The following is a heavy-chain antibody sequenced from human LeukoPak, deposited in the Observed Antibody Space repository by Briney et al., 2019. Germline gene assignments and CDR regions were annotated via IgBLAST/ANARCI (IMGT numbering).Heavy chain of an antibody. CDR2: IYYSGST. CDR3: ARERTYYDFWSGYYPMGYFDY. CDR1: GGSISSGGYY. V-gene: IGHV4-30-4*01. D-gene: IGHD3-3*01. J-gene: IGHJ4*02. Sequence: SETLSLTCTVSGGSISSGGYYWSWIRQPPGKGLEWIGYIYYSGSTYYNPSLKSRVTISVDTSKNQFSLKLSSVTAADTAVYYCARERTYYDFWSGYYPMGYFDYWGQGTLVTVSS.